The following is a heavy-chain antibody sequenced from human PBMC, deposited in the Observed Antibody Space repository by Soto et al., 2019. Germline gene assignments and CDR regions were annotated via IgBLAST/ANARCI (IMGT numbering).Heavy chain of an antibody. V-gene: IGHV1-69*13. J-gene: IGHJ4*02. CDR2: IFPIFGTA. Sequence: SVKVSCKASGGTFSSYAISWVRQAPGQGLEWMGGIFPIFGTANYAQKFQGRVTITADDSTSTAYMELSSLRSEDTAVYYCATLWFGELLYADYWGQGTLVTVSS. D-gene: IGHD3-10*01. CDR3: ATLWFGELLYADY. CDR1: GGTFSSYA.